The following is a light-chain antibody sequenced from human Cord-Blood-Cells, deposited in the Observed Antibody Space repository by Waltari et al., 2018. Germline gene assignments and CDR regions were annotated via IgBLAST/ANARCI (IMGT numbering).Light chain of an antibody. V-gene: IGKV4-1*01. Sequence: DIVMTQSPDSLAVALGGGATINCKSSQSVFYSSNNKNYLAWYQQKPGQPPKLLIYWASTRESGVPDRFSGSGSGTDFTLTISSLQAEDVAVYYCQQYYSTPYTFGQGTKLEIK. J-gene: IGKJ2*01. CDR2: WAS. CDR1: QSVFYSSNNKNY. CDR3: QQYYSTPYT.